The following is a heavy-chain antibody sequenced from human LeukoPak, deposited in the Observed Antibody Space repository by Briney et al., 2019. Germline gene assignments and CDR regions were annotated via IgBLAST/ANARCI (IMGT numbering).Heavy chain of an antibody. V-gene: IGHV4-39*07. CDR1: GGSISSSSYY. D-gene: IGHD3-22*01. J-gene: IGHJ4*02. Sequence: SETLSLTCTVSGGSISSSSYYWGWIRQPPGKGLEWIGTIYYSGSTNYNPSLKSRVTISVDTSKNQFSLKLSSVTAADTAVYYCASFYDSSGYAYFDYWGQGTLVTVSS. CDR2: IYYSGST. CDR3: ASFYDSSGYAYFDY.